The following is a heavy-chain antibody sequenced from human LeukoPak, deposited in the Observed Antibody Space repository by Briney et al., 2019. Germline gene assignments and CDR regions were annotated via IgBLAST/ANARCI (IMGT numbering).Heavy chain of an antibody. CDR3: ARDGIAARFDP. CDR1: GGTFSSYA. Sequence: GASVKVSCKASGGTFSSYAISWVRQAPGQGLDWMGGIIPIFGTANYAQKFQGRVTITADKSTSTAYMELSSLRSEDTAVYYCARDGIAARFDPWGQGTLVTVSS. J-gene: IGHJ5*02. CDR2: IIPIFGTA. D-gene: IGHD6-13*01. V-gene: IGHV1-69*06.